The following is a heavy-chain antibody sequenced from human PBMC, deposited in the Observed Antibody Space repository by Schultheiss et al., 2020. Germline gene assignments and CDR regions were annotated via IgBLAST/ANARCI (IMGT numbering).Heavy chain of an antibody. CDR2: IYSGGST. Sequence: GESLKISCAASGLTVSGNYMSWVRQAPGKGLEWVSVIYSGGSTYYADSVKGRFTISRDNSKNTLYLQMNSLRAEDTAVYYCARDRVAEPYYYGMDVWGQGTTVTVSS. CDR3: ARDRVAEPYYYGMDV. D-gene: IGHD2-21*01. CDR1: GLTVSGNY. J-gene: IGHJ6*02. V-gene: IGHV3-53*01.